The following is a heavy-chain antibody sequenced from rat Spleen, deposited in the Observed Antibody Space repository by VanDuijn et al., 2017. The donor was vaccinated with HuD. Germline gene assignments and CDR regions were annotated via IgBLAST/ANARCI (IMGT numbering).Heavy chain of an antibody. J-gene: IGHJ3*01. Sequence: EVQLVEAGGGLVQPGRSLKLSCAASGFTFSNSGMAWVRQAPTKGLEWVATIRYDATAPYYRDSVKGRFTISRDNAKTTLYLQMDSLRSEDTATYYCARETGYNSYFDYWGQGTLVTVSS. V-gene: IGHV5-29*01. CDR2: IRYDATAP. CDR3: ARETGYNSYFDY. D-gene: IGHD1-4*01. CDR1: GFTFSNSG.